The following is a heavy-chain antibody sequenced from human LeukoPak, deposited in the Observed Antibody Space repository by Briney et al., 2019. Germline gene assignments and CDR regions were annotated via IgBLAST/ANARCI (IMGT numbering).Heavy chain of an antibody. CDR2: IKSKTDGGTT. Sequence: GGSLRLSCAASGFTFSNAWMSWVRLAPGKGLEWVGRIKSKTDGGTTDYAAPVKGRFTISRDDSKNTLYLQMNSLKTEDTAVYYCTTSLTYYYDSSGYPFDYWGQGTLVTVSS. D-gene: IGHD3-22*01. CDR1: GFTFSNAW. CDR3: TTSLTYYYDSSGYPFDY. J-gene: IGHJ4*02. V-gene: IGHV3-15*01.